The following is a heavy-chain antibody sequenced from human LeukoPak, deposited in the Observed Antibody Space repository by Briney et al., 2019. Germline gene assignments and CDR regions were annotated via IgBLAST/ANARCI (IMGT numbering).Heavy chain of an antibody. V-gene: IGHV3-23*01. Sequence: SGGSLRLSCAASGFTFHNYAMSWVRQAPGKGLEWVSAISSSGDITFYADSVRGRFTISRDNSRYTLYLQMNSLRAEDAVTYYCAKDRPNYHESNGHYYRRNGDSWGQGTLVTVSS. CDR2: ISSSGDIT. J-gene: IGHJ5*01. CDR3: AKDRPNYHESNGHYYRRNGDS. CDR1: GFTFHNYA. D-gene: IGHD3-22*01.